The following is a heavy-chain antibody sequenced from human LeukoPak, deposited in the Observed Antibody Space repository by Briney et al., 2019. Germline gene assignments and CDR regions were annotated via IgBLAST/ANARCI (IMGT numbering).Heavy chain of an antibody. V-gene: IGHV3-66*01. CDR2: IYSGGST. D-gene: IGHD2-15*01. Sequence: GGSLRLSCAASGFTFNTYAMNWVRQAPGKGLEWVSVIYSGGSTYYADSVKGRFTISRDNSKNTLYLQMNSLRAEDTAVYYCAREGGLPKRGWYYGMDVWGQGTTVTVSS. CDR3: AREGGLPKRGWYYGMDV. CDR1: GFTFNTYA. J-gene: IGHJ6*02.